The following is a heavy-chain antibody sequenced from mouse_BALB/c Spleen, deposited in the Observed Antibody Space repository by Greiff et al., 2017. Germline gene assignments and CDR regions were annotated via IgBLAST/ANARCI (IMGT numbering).Heavy chain of an antibody. CDR3: AGFLRLRPHRYFDG. V-gene: IGHV1-9*01. CDR2: ILPGSGST. D-gene: IGHD2-2*01. Sequence: QVQLKQSGAELMMPGASVKISCKATGYSFSSYWIEWVKQRPGHGLEWIGEILPGSGSTNYNEKFKGKATLTADTSSNTDYMQLSSLTSEDSTVYYDAGFLRLRPHRYFDGWGAGSTVTVAS. CDR1: GYSFSSYW. J-gene: IGHJ1*01.